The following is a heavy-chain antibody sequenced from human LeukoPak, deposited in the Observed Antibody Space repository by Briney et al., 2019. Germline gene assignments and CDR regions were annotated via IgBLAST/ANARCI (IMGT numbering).Heavy chain of an antibody. CDR2: ISSSSYI. J-gene: IGHJ1*01. CDR1: GFTFSSYS. V-gene: IGHV3-21*01. D-gene: IGHD3-3*01. Sequence: AGGSLRLSCAASGFTFSSYSMNWVRQAPGKGLEWVSSISSSSYIYYADSVKGRFTISRDNAKNSLYLQMNSLRAEDTAVYYCASSSALRITIFGVVIHWGQGTLVTVSS. CDR3: ASSSALRITIFGVVIH.